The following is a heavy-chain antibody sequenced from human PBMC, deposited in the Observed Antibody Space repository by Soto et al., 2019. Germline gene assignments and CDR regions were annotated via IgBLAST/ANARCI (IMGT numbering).Heavy chain of an antibody. CDR2: IYYSGST. CDR3: ARSYYDFWSGHWGY. Sequence: SETLSLTCTVSGGSISSYYWSWIRQPPGKGLEWIGYIYYSGSTNYNPSLKSRVTISVDTSKNQFSLKLSSVTAADTAVYYCARSYYDFWSGHWGYWGQGTLVTVSS. CDR1: GGSISSYY. V-gene: IGHV4-59*01. D-gene: IGHD3-3*01. J-gene: IGHJ4*02.